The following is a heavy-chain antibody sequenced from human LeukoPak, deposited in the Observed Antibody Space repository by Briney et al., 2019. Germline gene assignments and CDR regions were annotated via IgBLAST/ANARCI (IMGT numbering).Heavy chain of an antibody. CDR2: IYTSGST. J-gene: IGHJ6*04. CDR3: ARDERALDV. CDR1: GGSISSSSYY. V-gene: IGHV4-39*07. D-gene: IGHD6-25*01. Sequence: SETLSLTCTVSGGSISSSSYYWGWIRQPPGKGLEWIGRIYTSGSTNYNPSLKSRVTMSVDTSKNQFSLKLSSVTAADTAVYYCARDERALDVWGKGTTVTISS.